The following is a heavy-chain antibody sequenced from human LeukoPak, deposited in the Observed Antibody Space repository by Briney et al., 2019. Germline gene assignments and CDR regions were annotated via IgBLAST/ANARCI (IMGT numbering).Heavy chain of an antibody. CDR3: AREVVYSNYAFDY. J-gene: IGHJ4*02. CDR1: GFTFSSYS. V-gene: IGHV3-21*01. D-gene: IGHD4-11*01. CDR2: ISSSSSYI. Sequence: GGSLRLSCAASGFTFSSYSMSWVRQAPGKGLEWVSSISSSSSYIYYADSVKGRFTISRDNAKNSLYLQMSSLRAEDTAVYYCAREVVYSNYAFDYWGQGTLVSVSS.